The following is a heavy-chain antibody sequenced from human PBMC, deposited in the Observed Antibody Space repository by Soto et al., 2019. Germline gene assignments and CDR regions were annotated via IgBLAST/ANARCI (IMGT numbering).Heavy chain of an antibody. V-gene: IGHV3-33*01. CDR1: GFSFTSYG. CDR2: VWHDGSNH. J-gene: IGHJ4*02. Sequence: GGSLRLSCAASGFSFTSYGLHWVRQAPGKGLEWVAVVWHDGSNHYYADSVKGRFTVSRDTSNNTLYLQMNSLRAEDTAVYYCARGRGVTMFDYWGQGTLVTVS. D-gene: IGHD3-10*01. CDR3: ARGRGVTMFDY.